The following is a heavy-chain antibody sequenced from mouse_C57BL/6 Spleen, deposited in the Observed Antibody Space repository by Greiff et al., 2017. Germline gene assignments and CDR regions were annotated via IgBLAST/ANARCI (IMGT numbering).Heavy chain of an antibody. CDR2: IWSGGST. Sequence: VKLVESGPGLVQPSQSLSITCTVSGFSLTSYGVHWVRQSPGKGLEWLGVIWSGGSTDYNAAFISRLSISKDNSKSHVFFNMISLQADDTAIYYCSGKRDYDDYFDYWGKGTTLTVSS. CDR1: GFSLTSYG. D-gene: IGHD2-4*01. CDR3: SGKRDYDDYFDY. J-gene: IGHJ2*01. V-gene: IGHV2-2*01.